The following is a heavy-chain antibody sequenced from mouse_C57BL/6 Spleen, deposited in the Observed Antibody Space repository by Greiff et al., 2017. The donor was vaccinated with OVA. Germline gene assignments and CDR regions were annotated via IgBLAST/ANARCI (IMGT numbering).Heavy chain of an antibody. Sequence: QVQLQQPGAELVMPGASVKLSCKASGYTFTSYWMHWVKQRPGQGLEWIGEIDPSDSYTNYNQKFKGKSTLTVDKSSSTAYMQLSSLTSEDSAVYYCARRGGGYAMDYWGQGTSGTVSS. CDR1: GYTFTSYW. CDR2: IDPSDSYT. J-gene: IGHJ4*01. CDR3: ARRGGGYAMDY. V-gene: IGHV1-69*01.